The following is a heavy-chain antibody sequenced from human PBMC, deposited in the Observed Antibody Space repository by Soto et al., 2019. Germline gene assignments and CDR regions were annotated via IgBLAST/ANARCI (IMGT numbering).Heavy chain of an antibody. J-gene: IGHJ4*02. D-gene: IGHD2-15*01. Sequence: QVQLVQSGAEVKKPGASVKVSCKASGYTFTGYYMHWVRQAPGQGLEWMGWINPNSGGTTYAQKFQGWVTMTRDTSISTAYMELSRLRSDDTAVYYCARGLRIYCSGGSCYSGGFGYYFDYWGQGTLVTVSS. CDR2: INPNSGGT. V-gene: IGHV1-2*04. CDR3: ARGLRIYCSGGSCYSGGFGYYFDY. CDR1: GYTFTGYY.